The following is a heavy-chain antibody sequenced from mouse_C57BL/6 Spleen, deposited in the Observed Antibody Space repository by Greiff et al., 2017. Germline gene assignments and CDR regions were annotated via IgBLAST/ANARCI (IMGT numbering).Heavy chain of an antibody. J-gene: IGHJ2*01. CDR2: IDPSDSYT. CDR1: GYTFTSYW. D-gene: IGHD2-4*01. V-gene: IGHV1-69*01. Sequence: QVQLQQPGAELVMPGASVKLSCKASGYTFTSYWMPWVKQRPGQGLEWIGEIDPSDSYTNYNQKFKGKSTLTVDKSSSTAYMPLSSRTSEDSAVYYCARGTDYDVDYWGQGTTLTVSS. CDR3: ARGTDYDVDY.